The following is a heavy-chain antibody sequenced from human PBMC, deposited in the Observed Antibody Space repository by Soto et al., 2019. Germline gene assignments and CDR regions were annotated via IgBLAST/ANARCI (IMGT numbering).Heavy chain of an antibody. Sequence: QVQLVQSGAEVKKPGSSVKVSCKASGGTFSSYTISWVRQAPGQGLEWMGRIIPILGIANYAQKFQGRVTIAPDKATRTAYMGLSSLRSQEPAVYYCARVISDCSGGTCYSPSFHGMDVWGPGTTVTVSS. CDR3: ARVISDCSGGTCYSPSFHGMDV. J-gene: IGHJ6*02. CDR1: GGTFSSYT. D-gene: IGHD2-15*01. CDR2: IIPILGIA. V-gene: IGHV1-69*02.